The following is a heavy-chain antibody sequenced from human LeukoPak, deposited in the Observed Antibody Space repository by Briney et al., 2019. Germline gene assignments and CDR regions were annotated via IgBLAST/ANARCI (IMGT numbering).Heavy chain of an antibody. CDR1: GYSFTSYW. V-gene: IGHV5-51*01. Sequence: GESLKISCKGSGYSFTSYWIGWVRQMPGKGLEWMGIIYPGDSDTRYSPSFQGQVTISADKSISTAYLQWSSLKASDTAMYYCARELGPQGIAAAGTSRGWFDPRGQGTLVTVSS. D-gene: IGHD6-13*01. CDR3: ARELGPQGIAAAGTSRGWFDP. J-gene: IGHJ5*02. CDR2: IYPGDSDT.